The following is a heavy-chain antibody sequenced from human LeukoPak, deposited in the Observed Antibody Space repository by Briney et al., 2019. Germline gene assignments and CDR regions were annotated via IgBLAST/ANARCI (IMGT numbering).Heavy chain of an antibody. V-gene: IGHV3-9*03. D-gene: IGHD2-2*01. Sequence: GGSLRLSCAASGFTFDDYAMHWVRQAPGKGLEWVSGISWNSGSIGYADSVKGRFTISRDNAKNSLYLQMNSLRAEDMALYYCAKDIGYQLVYYFDYWGQGTLVTVSS. J-gene: IGHJ4*02. CDR1: GFTFDDYA. CDR3: AKDIGYQLVYYFDY. CDR2: ISWNSGSI.